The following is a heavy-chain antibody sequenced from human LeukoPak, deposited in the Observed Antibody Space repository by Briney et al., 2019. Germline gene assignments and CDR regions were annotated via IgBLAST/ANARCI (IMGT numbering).Heavy chain of an antibody. J-gene: IGHJ4*02. CDR3: ARSSIVGATPLFDY. Sequence: VASVEVSCKASGGTFSSYAISWVRQAPGQGLEWMGRIIPILGIANYAQKFQGRVTITADKSTSTAYMELSSLRSEDTAVYYCARSSIVGATPLFDYWGQGTLVTVSS. V-gene: IGHV1-69*04. CDR2: IIPILGIA. D-gene: IGHD1-26*01. CDR1: GGTFSSYA.